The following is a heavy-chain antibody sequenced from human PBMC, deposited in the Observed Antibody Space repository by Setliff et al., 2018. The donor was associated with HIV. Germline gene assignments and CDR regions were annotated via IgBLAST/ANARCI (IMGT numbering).Heavy chain of an antibody. J-gene: IGHJ2*01. CDR2: VYASAYS. CDR1: GDSIGDYY. V-gene: IGHV4-4*07. CDR3: ARDWVTRSNYYGSGSPWYFDF. D-gene: IGHD3-10*01. Sequence: ETLSLTCTVSGDSIGDYYWNWIRQLAGKGLEWIGRVYASAYSNYNPSLKSRVTMSVDTSQNQFSLKLRSVNAADTAVYYCARDWVTRSNYYGSGSPWYFDFWGRGILVTVS.